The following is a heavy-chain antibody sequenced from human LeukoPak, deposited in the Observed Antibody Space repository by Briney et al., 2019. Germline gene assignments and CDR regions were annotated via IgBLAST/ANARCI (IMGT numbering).Heavy chain of an antibody. D-gene: IGHD3-22*01. V-gene: IGHV4-61*02. CDR1: GGSISSGSYY. CDR3: ARDHGLDYDSSGYYYGYYYYYMDV. Sequence: PSQTLSLTCAVSGGSISSGSYYWSWIRQPAGKGLEWIGRIYTSGSTNYNPSLKSRVTISVDTSKNQFSLKLSSVTAADTAVYYCARDHGLDYDSSGYYYGYYYYYMDVWGKGTTVTISS. J-gene: IGHJ6*03. CDR2: IYTSGST.